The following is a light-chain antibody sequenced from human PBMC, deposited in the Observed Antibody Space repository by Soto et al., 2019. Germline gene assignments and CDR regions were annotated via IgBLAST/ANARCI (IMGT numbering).Light chain of an antibody. CDR1: QSVSGNY. V-gene: IGKV3D-20*01. Sequence: EIMMTQSPATLSVSPGERATLSCGASQSVSGNYLAWYQQKPGLAPRLLIYDASSRATGIPDRFSGSGSGTDFTLTISRLEPDDFAVYYCQQYSTTLWTFGQGTKVEIK. CDR3: QQYSTTLWT. J-gene: IGKJ1*01. CDR2: DAS.